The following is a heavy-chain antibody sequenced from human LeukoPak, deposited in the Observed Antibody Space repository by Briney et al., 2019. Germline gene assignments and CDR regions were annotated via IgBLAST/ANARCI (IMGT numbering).Heavy chain of an antibody. CDR3: AKDWANALYFFDY. V-gene: IGHV3-23*01. CDR1: GFTFSNYA. CDR2: ISGSGFST. D-gene: IGHD2-2*01. Sequence: GGSLRLSCAASGFTFSNYAMSWVRQAPGKGLEWVSTISGSGFSTCFADSVKGRFTISRDNSKNTLYLQMNSLRAEDTAVYYCAKDWANALYFFDYWGQGTLVTVSS. J-gene: IGHJ4*02.